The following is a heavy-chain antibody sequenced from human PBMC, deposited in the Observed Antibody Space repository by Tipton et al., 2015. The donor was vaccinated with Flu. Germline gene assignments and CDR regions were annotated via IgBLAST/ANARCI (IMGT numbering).Heavy chain of an antibody. CDR3: ARGGGLTIFGVVRCYYYGMDV. D-gene: IGHD3-3*01. CDR1: GGSFSGYY. V-gene: IGHV4-34*01. J-gene: IGHJ6*02. CDR2: INHSGST. Sequence: TLSLTCAVYGGSFSGYYWSWIRQPPGKGLEWIGEINHSGSTNYNPSLKSRVTISVDTSKNQFSLKLSSVTAADTAVYYCARGGGLTIFGVVRCYYYGMDVWGQGSTVPVSS.